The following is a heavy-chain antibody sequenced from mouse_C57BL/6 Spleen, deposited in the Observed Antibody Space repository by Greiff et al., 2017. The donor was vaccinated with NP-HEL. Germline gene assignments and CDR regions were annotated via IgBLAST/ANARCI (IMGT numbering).Heavy chain of an antibody. Sequence: EVKLVESGGGLVQPGGSLSLSCAASGFTFTDYYMSWVRQPPGKALEWLGFIRNKANGYTTEYSASVKGRLTISRDNSQSILSLQMNALRAEDSAAYYCARSTGWYFDVWGTGTTVTVSS. V-gene: IGHV7-3*01. CDR1: GFTFTDYY. CDR3: ARSTGWYFDV. J-gene: IGHJ1*03. CDR2: IRNKANGYTT.